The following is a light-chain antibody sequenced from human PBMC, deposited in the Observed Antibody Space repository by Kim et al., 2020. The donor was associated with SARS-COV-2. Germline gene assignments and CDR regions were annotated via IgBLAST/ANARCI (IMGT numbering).Light chain of an antibody. J-gene: IGLJ2*01. CDR1: SLRRYY. CDR2: GKN. CDR3: QSRDSSGKVV. V-gene: IGLV3-19*01. Sequence: SSELTQDPAVSVALGQTVSMTCQGDSLRRYYASWYQRRPGQAPVLVIYGKNNRPSGIPDRFSGSSSGNTASLTITGAQAEYEADYYCQSRDSSGKVVFGGGTKLTVL.